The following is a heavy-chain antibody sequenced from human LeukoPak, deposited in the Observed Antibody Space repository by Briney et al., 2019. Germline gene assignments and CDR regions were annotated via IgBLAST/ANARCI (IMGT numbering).Heavy chain of an antibody. J-gene: IGHJ4*02. CDR1: GFTFGSYA. Sequence: HPGGSLRLSCAASGFTFGSYAMNWVRQAPGKGLEWVSVIYSGGSTYYADSVKGRFTISRHNSKNTLYLQMNSLRAEDTAVYYCARAGSGSYSHFDYWGQGTLVTVSS. CDR3: ARAGSGSYSHFDY. D-gene: IGHD3-10*01. CDR2: IYSGGST. V-gene: IGHV3-53*04.